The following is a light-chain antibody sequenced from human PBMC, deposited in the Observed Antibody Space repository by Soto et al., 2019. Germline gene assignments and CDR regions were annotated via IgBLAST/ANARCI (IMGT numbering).Light chain of an antibody. CDR2: GAS. CDR3: QQYNNWPPWT. V-gene: IGKV3-15*01. CDR1: QSVSSN. Sequence: EIVMTQSPATLSVSPGERATLSCRASQSVSSNLAWYQQKPGHAARLLIYGASTRATCIPARFSGSESGTEFTLTISSLQSEDFAVYYCQQYNNWPPWTFGQGTKGEIK. J-gene: IGKJ1*01.